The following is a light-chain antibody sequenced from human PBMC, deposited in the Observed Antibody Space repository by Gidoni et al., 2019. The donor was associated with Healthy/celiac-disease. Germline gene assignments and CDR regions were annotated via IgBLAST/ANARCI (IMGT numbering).Light chain of an antibody. CDR3: QQSYSTLFT. CDR2: AAS. CDR1: QSISSY. J-gene: IGKJ3*01. V-gene: IGKV1-39*01. Sequence: DIQMTQSPSSLSASVGDRVTITCRASQSISSYLNWYQQKPGNAPKLLIYAASSLQSGVPSRFSGSGSGTDFTLTISSLQPEDFATYYFQQSYSTLFTFGPGTKVDIK.